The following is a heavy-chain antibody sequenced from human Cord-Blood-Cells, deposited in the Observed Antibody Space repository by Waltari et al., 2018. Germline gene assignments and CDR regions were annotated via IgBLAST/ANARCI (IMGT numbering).Heavy chain of an antibody. J-gene: IGHJ4*02. CDR2: INHSGST. D-gene: IGHD3-10*01. CDR1: GGSFSGYY. V-gene: IGHV4-34*01. Sequence: QVQLQQWGAGLLKPSETLSLTCAVYGGSFSGYYWSWIRPPPGKGLEWIGEINHSGSTNYNPSLKSLVTISVDTSKNQFSRKLGSVTAADTAVYYCAQLKNSGSYYNYFDYWGQGTLVTVSS. CDR3: AQLKNSGSYYNYFDY.